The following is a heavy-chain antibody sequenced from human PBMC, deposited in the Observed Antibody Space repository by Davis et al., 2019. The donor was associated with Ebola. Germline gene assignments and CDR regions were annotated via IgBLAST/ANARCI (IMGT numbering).Heavy chain of an antibody. CDR2: ITTNGWST. V-gene: IGHV3-48*01. CDR3: ARETPISSRSDW. Sequence: GESLKISCTASGFAFSNYNMNWVRQAPGKGLEWVSSITTNGWSTYYAASVKGRFIISKDNAKNSLFLQMHSLRGDDTAVYFCARETPISSRSDWWGQGTLVTVSS. D-gene: IGHD2-2*01. CDR1: GFAFSNYN. J-gene: IGHJ4*02.